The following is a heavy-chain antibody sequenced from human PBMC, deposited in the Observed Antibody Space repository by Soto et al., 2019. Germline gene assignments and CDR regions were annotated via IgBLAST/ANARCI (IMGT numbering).Heavy chain of an antibody. CDR2: IYYSGST. CDR1: GGSISSYY. Sequence: SETLSLTCTVSGGSISSYYWSWIRQPPGKGLEWLGYIYYSGSTNYNPSLKSRVTISVDTSKNQFSLKLSSVTAADTAMYYCARDRSSASLYAFDFWGQGTMVTVSS. V-gene: IGHV4-59*01. CDR3: ARDRSSASLYAFDF. D-gene: IGHD2-2*01. J-gene: IGHJ3*01.